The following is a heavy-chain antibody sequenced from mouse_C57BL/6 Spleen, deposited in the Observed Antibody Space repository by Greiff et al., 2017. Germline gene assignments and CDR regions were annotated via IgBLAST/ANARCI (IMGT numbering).Heavy chain of an antibody. CDR2: LWSGGST. Sequence: QVQLQQSGPGLVQPSQSLSITCTVSGFSLTRYGVHWVRQSPGKGLEWLGVLWSGGSTDYNAAFISRLSISKDNSKSQVFFKMNSLQADDTAIYYCARKGADYDGYYAMDYWGQGTSVTVSS. V-gene: IGHV2-2*01. CDR1: GFSLTRYG. CDR3: ARKGADYDGYYAMDY. D-gene: IGHD2-4*01. J-gene: IGHJ4*01.